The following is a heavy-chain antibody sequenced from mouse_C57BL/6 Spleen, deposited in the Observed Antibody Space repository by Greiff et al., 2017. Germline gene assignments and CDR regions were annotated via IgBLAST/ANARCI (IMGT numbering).Heavy chain of an antibody. V-gene: IGHV1-82*01. CDR2: IYPGDGDT. D-gene: IGHD2-3*01. Sequence: QVQLKQSGPELVKPGASVKISCKASGYAFSSSWMNWVKQRPGKGLEWIGRIYPGDGDTNYNGKFKGKATLTADKSSSTAYMQLSSLTSEDSAVYFCARQDDGPLYYFDYWGQGTTLTVSS. CDR1: GYAFSSSW. J-gene: IGHJ2*01. CDR3: ARQDDGPLYYFDY.